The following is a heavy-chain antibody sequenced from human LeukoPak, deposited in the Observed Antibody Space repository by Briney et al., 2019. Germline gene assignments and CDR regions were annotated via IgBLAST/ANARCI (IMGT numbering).Heavy chain of an antibody. J-gene: IGHJ4*02. CDR2: ISGSGGTT. V-gene: IGHV3-23*01. Sequence: PGRSLRLSCAASGFTFSSYAVTWVRQAPGKGLEWVSSISGSGGTTYYADSVKGRFTISRDNSKNTLYLQMNSLRAEDTAVYYCEKRQRSNGYYATFDYWGQGTLVSVSS. D-gene: IGHD5-18*01. CDR1: GFTFSSYA. CDR3: EKRQRSNGYYATFDY.